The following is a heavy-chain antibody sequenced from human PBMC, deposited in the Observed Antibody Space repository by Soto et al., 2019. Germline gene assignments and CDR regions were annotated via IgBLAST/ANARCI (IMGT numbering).Heavy chain of an antibody. J-gene: IGHJ6*02. V-gene: IGHV3-48*03. CDR1: GFAFSSYE. D-gene: IGHD3-3*01. Sequence: GGSLRLSGAASGFAFSSYEMHWVRQAPGKGLEWVSYISSSGSTIYYADSVKGRFTISRDNAKNSLYLQMNSLRAEDTAVYYCEGGPVLRFLEWLPSNYYYYGMDVGGQGTTVTVSS. CDR2: ISSSGSTI. CDR3: EGGPVLRFLEWLPSNYYYYGMDV.